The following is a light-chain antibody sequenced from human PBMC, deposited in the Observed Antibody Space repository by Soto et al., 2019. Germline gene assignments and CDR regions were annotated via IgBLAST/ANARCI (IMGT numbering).Light chain of an antibody. CDR2: GAS. CDR1: QSVMSNY. Sequence: VVLTQSPGSLSLSQGERATLSCRASQSVMSNYLSWYQQKPGQPPRLLIYGASSRATGIPDRFSGSGSGTDFTLTISRLEPEDFAVYYCQQFGASLTWTFGQGTKVDIK. V-gene: IGKV3-20*01. J-gene: IGKJ1*01. CDR3: QQFGASLTWT.